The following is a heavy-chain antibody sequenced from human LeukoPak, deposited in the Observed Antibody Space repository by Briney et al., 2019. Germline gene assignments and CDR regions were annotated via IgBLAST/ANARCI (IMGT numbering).Heavy chain of an antibody. V-gene: IGHV5-51*01. CDR2: IYPADSDT. J-gene: IGHJ4*02. CDR3: ARHTHYCSGGSCYSELDY. D-gene: IGHD2-15*01. CDR1: GYSFTSYW. Sequence: GESLKISCKGSGYSFTSYWIGWVRQLPGKGPEWMGIIYPADSDTRYSPSFQGQVTISADKSISTAYLQWSSLKTSDTAMFYCARHTHYCSGGSCYSELDYWGQGTLVTVSS.